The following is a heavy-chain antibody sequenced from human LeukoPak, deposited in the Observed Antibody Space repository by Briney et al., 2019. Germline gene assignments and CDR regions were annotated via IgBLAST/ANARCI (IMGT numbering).Heavy chain of an antibody. CDR2: IYSGGST. CDR3: ARVGYYGSGSYYKDYYYYGMDV. J-gene: IGHJ6*04. V-gene: IGHV3-53*01. Sequence: GGSLRLSCAASGFTVSSNYMSWVRQAPGKGLEWVSVIYSGGSTYYADSVKGRFTISRDKSKNTLYLQMNSLRAEDTAVYYCARVGYYGSGSYYKDYYYYGMDVWGKGTTVTVSS. D-gene: IGHD3-10*01. CDR1: GFTVSSNY.